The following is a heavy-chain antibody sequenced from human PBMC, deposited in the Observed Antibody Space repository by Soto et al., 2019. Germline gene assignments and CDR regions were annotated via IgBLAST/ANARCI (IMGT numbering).Heavy chain of an antibody. V-gene: IGHV1-3*01. J-gene: IGHJ4*02. CDR1: GYSFTNNA. CDR3: ARRRERYFDF. CDR2: IHAGNGNT. Sequence: ASVKVSCKASGYSFTNNAIHWVRQAPGQRLEWMGWIHAGNGNTKYSQKFPGRVTFTTDTSASTAYMELSSLRSEDTAVYYCARRRERYFDFWGQGTLVTVSS.